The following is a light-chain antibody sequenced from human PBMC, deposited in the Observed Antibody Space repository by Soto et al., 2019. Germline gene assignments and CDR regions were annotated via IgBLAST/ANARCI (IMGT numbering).Light chain of an antibody. CDR2: TNN. Sequence: QSVLTQPPSASGTPGQRVTLSCSGSSSNIETNTVSWYQQLPGTAPKLLIYTNNQRPSGVPDRFSGSKSGTSASLAISGRQSEDEADYYCAAWDDSLNGWVFGGGTKLTVL. J-gene: IGLJ3*02. CDR3: AAWDDSLNGWV. CDR1: SSNIETNT. V-gene: IGLV1-44*01.